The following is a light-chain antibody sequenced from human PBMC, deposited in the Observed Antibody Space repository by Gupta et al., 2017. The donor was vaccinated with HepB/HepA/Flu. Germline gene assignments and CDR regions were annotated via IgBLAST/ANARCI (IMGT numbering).Light chain of an antibody. CDR3: QQYYSTPWT. J-gene: IGKJ1*01. V-gene: IGKV4-1*01. CDR1: QSVLYSSNNKNY. Sequence: PGYQVLSLGGTASINCKSSQSVLYSSNNKNYLAWYQQKPGQPPKLLIYWASTRESGVPDRFSGSGSGTDFTLTISSLQAEDVAVYYCQQYYSTPWTFGQGTKVEIK. CDR2: WAS.